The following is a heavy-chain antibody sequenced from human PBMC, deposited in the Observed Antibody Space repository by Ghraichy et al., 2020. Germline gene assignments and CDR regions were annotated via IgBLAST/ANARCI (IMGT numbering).Heavy chain of an antibody. J-gene: IGHJ4*02. CDR3: AREAYHYDSSGYYGGGLPLDY. V-gene: IGHV4-39*07. Sequence: SETLSLTCTVSGGSISSSSYYWGWIRQPPGKGLEWIGSIYYSGSTYYNPSLKSRVTISVDTSKNQFSLKLSSVTAADTAVYYCAREAYHYDSSGYYGGGLPLDYWGQGTLVTVSS. D-gene: IGHD3-22*01. CDR2: IYYSGST. CDR1: GGSISSSSYY.